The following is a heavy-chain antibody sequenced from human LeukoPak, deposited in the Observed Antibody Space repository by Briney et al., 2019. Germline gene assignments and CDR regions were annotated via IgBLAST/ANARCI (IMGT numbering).Heavy chain of an antibody. J-gene: IGHJ6*03. CDR2: INHSGST. D-gene: IGHD6-13*01. Sequence: SETLSLTCAVYGGSFSGYYWSWIRQPPGKGLEWLGEINHSGSTNYNPSLKSRVTISVDTSKNQFSLKLSSVTAADTAVYYCARGRPSIPRIAAAGPYYYYYMDVWGKGTTVTVSS. V-gene: IGHV4-34*01. CDR1: GGSFSGYY. CDR3: ARGRPSIPRIAAAGPYYYYYMDV.